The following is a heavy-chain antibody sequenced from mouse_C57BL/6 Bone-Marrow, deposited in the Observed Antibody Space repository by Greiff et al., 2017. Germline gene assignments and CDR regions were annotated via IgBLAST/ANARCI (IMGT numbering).Heavy chain of an antibody. CDR1: GYSITSGYY. Sequence: DVKLQESGPGLVKPSQSLSLTCSVTGYSITSGYYWNWIRQFPGNKLEWLGYISYDGSNNYNPSLKNRISITRDPSKNQFLLKLNSVTTEDTATYYGAREERGRAWLAYWGQGTLVTVSA. CDR2: ISYDGSN. CDR3: AREERGRAWLAY. D-gene: IGHD4-1*01. J-gene: IGHJ3*01. V-gene: IGHV3-6*01.